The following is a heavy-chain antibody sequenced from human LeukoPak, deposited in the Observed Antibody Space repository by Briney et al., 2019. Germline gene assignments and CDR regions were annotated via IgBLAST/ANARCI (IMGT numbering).Heavy chain of an antibody. V-gene: IGHV1-8*01. CDR3: ASFTRDGYINYYYYGMDV. Sequence: ASVKVSCKASGYTFTSYDINWVRQATGQGLEWMGWMNPNSGNTGYAQKFQGRVTMTRNTSISTAYMELSSLRSEDTAVYYCASFTRDGYINYYYYGMDVWGQGTTVTVSS. J-gene: IGHJ6*02. CDR2: MNPNSGNT. D-gene: IGHD5-24*01. CDR1: GYTFTSYD.